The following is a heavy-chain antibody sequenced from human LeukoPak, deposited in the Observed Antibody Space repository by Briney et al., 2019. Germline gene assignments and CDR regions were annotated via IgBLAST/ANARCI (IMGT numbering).Heavy chain of an antibody. J-gene: IGHJ4*02. Sequence: GGSLRLSCAASGFTFSTYSMSWVRQAPGKGLEWVAFTRSDDSYIYYSRSVQGRFVISRDNSKSILYLQMNSLKSDDTATYFCAKGTGSYSEYHFDQWGQGALVIVSS. CDR2: TRSDDSYI. V-gene: IGHV3-30*02. D-gene: IGHD1-1*01. CDR1: GFTFSTYS. CDR3: AKGTGSYSEYHFDQ.